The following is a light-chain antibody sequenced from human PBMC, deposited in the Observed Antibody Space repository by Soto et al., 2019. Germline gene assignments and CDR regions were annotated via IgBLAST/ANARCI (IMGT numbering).Light chain of an antibody. J-gene: IGKJ2*01. V-gene: IGKV3-11*01. CDR3: QQRNNWPET. CDR1: HSVGTY. Sequence: EIVLTQSPATLSLSPGERATLSCRASHSVGTYMTWYQQKFGQAPRLLIFDASNRATGVPARFSGSGSGTDFTLTISRLEPEDVALYYCQQRNNWPETFGQGTKLEI. CDR2: DAS.